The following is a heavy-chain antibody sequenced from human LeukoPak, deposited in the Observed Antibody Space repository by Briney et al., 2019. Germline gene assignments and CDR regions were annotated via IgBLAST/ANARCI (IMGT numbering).Heavy chain of an antibody. Sequence: ASVKASCKASGYTFTSYGISWVRQAPGQGLEWMGWISAYNGNTNYAQKLQGRVTMTTDTSTSTAYMELRSLRSDDTAVYYCARVRVWGSYRPRYFDYWGQGTLVTVSS. CDR1: GYTFTSYG. CDR2: ISAYNGNT. D-gene: IGHD3-16*02. J-gene: IGHJ4*02. V-gene: IGHV1-18*01. CDR3: ARVRVWGSYRPRYFDY.